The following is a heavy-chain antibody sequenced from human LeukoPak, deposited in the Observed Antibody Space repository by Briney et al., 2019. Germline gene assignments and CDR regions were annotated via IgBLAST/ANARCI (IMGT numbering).Heavy chain of an antibody. D-gene: IGHD6-6*01. CDR2: VTDSGGST. Sequence: GGSLRLSCAASGCTVSSNYMSWVRQAPGKGLEWVSAVTDSGGSTYYADSVKGRFTISRDNSKNTLYLQMNSLRAEDTAVYFCAKGSAAARPYYFDYWGQGTLVTVSS. CDR3: AKGSAAARPYYFDY. J-gene: IGHJ4*02. CDR1: GCTVSSNY. V-gene: IGHV3-23*01.